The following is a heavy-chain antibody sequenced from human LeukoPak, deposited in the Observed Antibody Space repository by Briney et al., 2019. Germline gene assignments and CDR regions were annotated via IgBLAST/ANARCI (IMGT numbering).Heavy chain of an antibody. D-gene: IGHD3-10*01. CDR3: AKERRGYYMDV. CDR1: GFTFGDYA. CDR2: INWDATRT. V-gene: IGHV3-43D*04. Sequence: GGSLRLSCAASGFTFGDYAMQWVRHAPGKGLEWVSLINWDATRTYYADSVKGRFTISRDSSKNSLSLQMNSLRPEDTALYYCAKERRGYYMDVWGKGTTVTVSS. J-gene: IGHJ6*03.